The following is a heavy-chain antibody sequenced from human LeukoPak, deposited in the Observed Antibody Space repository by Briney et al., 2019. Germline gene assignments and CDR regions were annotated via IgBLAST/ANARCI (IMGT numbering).Heavy chain of an antibody. CDR2: IYHSGST. CDR1: GGSINNYY. Sequence: PSETLSLTCTVSGGSINNYYWSWIRQPPGKGLEWIGYIYHSGSTYYNPSLKSRVTISVDRSKNQFSLKLSSVTAADTAVYYCARDRLYGGYGMDVWGQGTTVTVSS. D-gene: IGHD4-23*01. J-gene: IGHJ6*02. CDR3: ARDRLYGGYGMDV. V-gene: IGHV4-59*12.